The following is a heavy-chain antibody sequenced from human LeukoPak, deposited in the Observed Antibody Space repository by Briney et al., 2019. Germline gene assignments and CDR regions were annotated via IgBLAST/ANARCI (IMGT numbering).Heavy chain of an antibody. J-gene: IGHJ6*02. CDR1: GFTFSDYY. Sequence: GGSLRLYCAASGFTFSDYYMSWIRQAPGKGLEWVSYISSSGSTIYYADSVKGRFTISRDNAKNSLYLQMNSLRAEDTAVYYCASGTEQTAAVPGYYYGMDVWGQGTTVTVSS. CDR3: ASGTEQTAAVPGYYYGMDV. V-gene: IGHV3-11*01. CDR2: ISSSGSTI. D-gene: IGHD6-13*01.